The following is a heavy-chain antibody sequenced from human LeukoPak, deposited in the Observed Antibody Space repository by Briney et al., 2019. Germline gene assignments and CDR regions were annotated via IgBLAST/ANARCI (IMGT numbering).Heavy chain of an antibody. D-gene: IGHD3-3*01. V-gene: IGHV4-39*01. CDR1: GGSISSSSYY. J-gene: IGHJ4*02. Sequence: SETLSLTCTVSGGSISSSSYYWGWIRQPPGKGLEWIGSIYYSGSTYYNPSLKGRVTISVDTSKNQFSLKLSSVTAADTAVYYCARYYDFWSGYYFDYWGQGTLVTVSS. CDR2: IYYSGST. CDR3: ARYYDFWSGYYFDY.